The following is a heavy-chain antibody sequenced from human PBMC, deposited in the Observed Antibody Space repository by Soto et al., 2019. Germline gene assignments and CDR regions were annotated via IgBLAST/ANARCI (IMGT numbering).Heavy chain of an antibody. J-gene: IGHJ4*02. CDR2: IRNKANSYST. V-gene: IGHV3-72*01. D-gene: IGHD1-1*01. CDR1: GFTFSDHS. CDR3: TRALKLGTWTHFDY. Sequence: EVQLVESGGGLVQPAGSLRLSCAASGFTFSDHSIDWVRQTPGKGLEWVGRIRNKANSYSTEYAASVKGRFTMSRDYSKDTVYVHMNNLRIEDTGVYYCTRALKLGTWTHFDYWGQGTLVTVSS.